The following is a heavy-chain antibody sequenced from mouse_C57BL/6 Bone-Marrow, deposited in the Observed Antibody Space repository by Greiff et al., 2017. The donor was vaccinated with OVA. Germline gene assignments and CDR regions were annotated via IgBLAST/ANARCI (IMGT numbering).Heavy chain of an antibody. D-gene: IGHD4-1*01. Sequence: VQLVESGAELVRPGTSVKVSCKASGYAFTNYLIEWVKQRPGQGLEWIGVINPGSGGTNYNEKFKGKATLTADKSSSTAYMQLSSLTSEDSAVYFCARGLGGYFDYWGQGTTLTVSS. CDR3: ARGLGGYFDY. CDR1: GYAFTNYL. V-gene: IGHV1-54*01. CDR2: INPGSGGT. J-gene: IGHJ2*01.